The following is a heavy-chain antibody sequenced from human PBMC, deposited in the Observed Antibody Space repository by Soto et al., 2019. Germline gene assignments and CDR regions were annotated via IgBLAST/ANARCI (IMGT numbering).Heavy chain of an antibody. V-gene: IGHV4-4*02. J-gene: IGHJ6*02. CDR1: GGSISSSNW. D-gene: IGHD1-26*01. CDR3: ARDSGVGATTGSRYYGMDV. Sequence: QVQLQESGPGLVKPSGTLSLTCAVSGGSISSSNWWSWVRQPPGKGLEWIGEIYHSGSTNYNPSLKRRVTISVDKSKNQFSLKLSSVTAADTAVYYCARDSGVGATTGSRYYGMDVWGQGTTVTVSS. CDR2: IYHSGST.